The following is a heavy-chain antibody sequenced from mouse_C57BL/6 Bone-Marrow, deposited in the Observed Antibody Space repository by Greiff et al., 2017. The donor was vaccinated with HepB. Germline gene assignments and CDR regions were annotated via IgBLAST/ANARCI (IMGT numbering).Heavy chain of an antibody. CDR3: ARVGNYYGSYFDY. D-gene: IGHD1-1*01. Sequence: QVQLQQSGAELVKPGASVKMSCKASGYTFTSYWITWVKQRPGQGLEWIGDIYPGSGSTNYNEKFKSKATLTVDTSSSTAYMQLSSLTSEDSAVYYCARVGNYYGSYFDYWGQGTTLTVSS. CDR2: IYPGSGST. V-gene: IGHV1-55*01. CDR1: GYTFTSYW. J-gene: IGHJ2*01.